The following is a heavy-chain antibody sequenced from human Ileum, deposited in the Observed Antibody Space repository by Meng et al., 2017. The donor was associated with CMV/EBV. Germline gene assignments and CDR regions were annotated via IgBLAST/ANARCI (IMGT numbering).Heavy chain of an antibody. D-gene: IGHD4-11*01. Sequence: SETLSLTCTVSGASMTSYYWSWIRQAPGKGLEWIGYIYYSGTTKYNPSLKSRITISVDTARNQFSLKLRSVTAADTAVYYCGRDQYQTHFYGVDVWGQGNTVTGAS. CDR3: GRDQYQTHFYGVDV. J-gene: IGHJ6*02. CDR2: IYYSGTT. CDR1: GASMTSYY. V-gene: IGHV4-59*01.